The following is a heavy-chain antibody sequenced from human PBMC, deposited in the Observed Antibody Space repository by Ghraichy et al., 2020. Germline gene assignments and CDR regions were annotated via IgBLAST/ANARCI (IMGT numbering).Heavy chain of an antibody. CDR3: GHIVSITYGGVGGVDY. CDR2: IYWDNDQ. Sequence: SGPTLVKPTQTLTLTCTFSGFSLSTSGVGVGWIRQPPGKALEWLALIYWDNDQRYSPSLKSRLTITKDTSKNQVVLTMTSMDTVDTATYYCGHIVSITYGGVGGVDYWGQGTLVTVSS. D-gene: IGHD3-16*01. CDR1: GFSLSTSGVG. V-gene: IGHV2-5*02. J-gene: IGHJ4*02.